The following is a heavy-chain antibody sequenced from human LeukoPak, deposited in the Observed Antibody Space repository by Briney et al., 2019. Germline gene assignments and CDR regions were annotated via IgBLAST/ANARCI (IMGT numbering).Heavy chain of an antibody. D-gene: IGHD3-22*01. CDR2: INPNSGGT. CDR3: ARDQGYYDSSGYYSAFDI. J-gene: IGHJ3*02. CDR1: GYPFTGYY. V-gene: IGHV1-2*02. Sequence: ASVKVSCKASGYPFTGYYIHWVRQAPGQGLEWMGWINPNSGGTNYAQKFQGRVTMTRDTSISTAYMELSRLRSDDTAVYYCARDQGYYDSSGYYSAFDIWGQGTMVTVSS.